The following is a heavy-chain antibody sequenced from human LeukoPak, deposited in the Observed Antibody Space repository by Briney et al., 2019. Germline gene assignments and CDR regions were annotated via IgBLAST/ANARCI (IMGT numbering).Heavy chain of an antibody. V-gene: IGHV3-49*04. J-gene: IGHJ4*02. CDR1: GFTFGDYA. CDR3: TRAPIYCSSTSCYSCYFDY. Sequence: GRYLRLSCTASGFTFGDYAMSWVRQAPGKGLEWVGFIRSKAYGGTTEYAASVKGRFTISRDDSKSTAYLQMNSLKTEDTAVYYCTRAPIYCSSTSCYSCYFDYWGQGTLVTVSS. D-gene: IGHD2-2*01. CDR2: IRSKAYGGTT.